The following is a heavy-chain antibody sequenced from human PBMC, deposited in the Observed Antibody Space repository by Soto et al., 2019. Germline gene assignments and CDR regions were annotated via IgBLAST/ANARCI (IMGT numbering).Heavy chain of an antibody. CDR1: GGSITSSNYH. Sequence: SETLSLTCTVSGGSITSSNYHWGWSRQPPGKGLEWIGTIYYSGNTYYNPSLKSRVTMSMDASKNQFSLTLSSVAVADTAVYYCSRLTNARPGDDWGQGTLVTVSS. CDR2: IYYSGNT. CDR3: SRLTNARPGDD. V-gene: IGHV4-39*01. D-gene: IGHD2-2*01. J-gene: IGHJ4*02.